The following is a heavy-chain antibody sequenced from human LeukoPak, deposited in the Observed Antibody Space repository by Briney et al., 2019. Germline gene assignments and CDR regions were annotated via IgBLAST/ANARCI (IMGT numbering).Heavy chain of an antibody. CDR1: GFTFSSYA. V-gene: IGHV3-23*01. J-gene: IGHJ4*02. Sequence: GGSLRLSCTASGFTFSSYAMSWVRQAPGKGLEWVPAISGSGGSAYYADSVKGRFTISRDNSENTLYLQMNSLRAEDTAVYYCAKDPVGEHIRWYFDYWGQGTLVTVSS. D-gene: IGHD3-10*01. CDR2: ISGSGGSA. CDR3: AKDPVGEHIRWYFDY.